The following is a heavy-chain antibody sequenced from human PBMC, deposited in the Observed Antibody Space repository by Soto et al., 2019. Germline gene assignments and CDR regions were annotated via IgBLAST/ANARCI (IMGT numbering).Heavy chain of an antibody. J-gene: IGHJ6*02. D-gene: IGHD2-15*01. CDR2: VSPYNGDT. V-gene: IGHV1-18*04. Sequence: QVQLVQSGAEVKKPGASVKVSCKASGYTFTTYGINWVRQAPGQGLEWMGWVSPYNGDTTYAQKVQGRVTMPTDTSARTAHLELRSLRSDDTAVYYCAREVGHMDVWGQGTTVTVSS. CDR3: AREVGHMDV. CDR1: GYTFTTYG.